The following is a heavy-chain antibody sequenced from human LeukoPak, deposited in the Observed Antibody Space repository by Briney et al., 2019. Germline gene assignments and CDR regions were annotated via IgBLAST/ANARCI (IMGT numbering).Heavy chain of an antibody. J-gene: IGHJ4*02. Sequence: ASVKVSCKASGYTFTSYGISWVRQAPGQGLEWMGWISAYNGNTNYAQKLQGRVTMTTDTSTSTAYMELRSLRSDDTAVCYCARHDYGDYEYDYWGQGTLVTVSS. CDR3: ARHDYGDYEYDY. V-gene: IGHV1-18*01. CDR1: GYTFTSYG. CDR2: ISAYNGNT. D-gene: IGHD4-17*01.